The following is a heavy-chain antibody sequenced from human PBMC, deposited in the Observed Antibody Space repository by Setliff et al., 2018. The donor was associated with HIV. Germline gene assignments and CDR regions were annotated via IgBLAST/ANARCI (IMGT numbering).Heavy chain of an antibody. V-gene: IGHV3-7*04. CDR2: IKQDGSKA. CDR1: GFTFSNYA. CDR3: ARDDSNGNTDAFDI. D-gene: IGHD5-18*01. J-gene: IGHJ3*02. Sequence: GGSLRLSCAASGFTFSNYAMAWVRQAPGKGLEWVADIKQDGSKAYYMDSVKGRFTISRDKPKNSLYLQMTSLRAEDTAVYYCARDDSNGNTDAFDIWGQGTTVTVSS.